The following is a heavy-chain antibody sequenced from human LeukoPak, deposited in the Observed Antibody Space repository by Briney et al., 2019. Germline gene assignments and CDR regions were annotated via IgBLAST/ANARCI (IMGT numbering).Heavy chain of an antibody. Sequence: PGGSLRLSCAGSGFTFTRFWMHWVHQAPGKGPVWVARINVEGTTTTYADSVEGRFTISRDENTLYLQMNHLRVDDTAVYYCTRGGEEPFDYWGQGTLVTVSP. CDR1: GFTFTRFW. CDR2: INVEGTTT. CDR3: TRGGEEPFDY. J-gene: IGHJ4*02. V-gene: IGHV3-74*01. D-gene: IGHD3-10*01.